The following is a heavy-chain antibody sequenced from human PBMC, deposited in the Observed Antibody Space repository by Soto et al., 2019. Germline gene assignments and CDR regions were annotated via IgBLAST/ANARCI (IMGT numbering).Heavy chain of an antibody. J-gene: IGHJ5*02. D-gene: IGHD6-13*01. CDR1: GGSFSGYY. CDR2: INHSGST. V-gene: IGHV4-34*01. Sequence: PSETLSLTCAVYGGSFSGYYWSWIRQPPGKGLEWIGEINHSGSTNYNPSLKSRVTISVDTSKNQFSLKLSSVTAADTAVYYCARANAYSSSWYFGNWFDPWGQGTLVTVSS. CDR3: ARANAYSSSWYFGNWFDP.